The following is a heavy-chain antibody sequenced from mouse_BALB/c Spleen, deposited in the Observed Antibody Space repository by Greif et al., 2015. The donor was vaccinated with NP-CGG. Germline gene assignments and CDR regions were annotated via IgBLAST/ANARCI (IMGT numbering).Heavy chain of an antibody. CDR3: ARGRGIFAY. Sequence: QVQLKQSGAELAKPGASVKMSCKASGYTFTSYWMHWVKQRPGQGLEWIGYINPSTGYTEYNQKFKDKATLTADKSSSTAYMQLSSLTSEDSAVYYCARGRGIFAYWGQGTLVTVSA. J-gene: IGHJ3*01. CDR2: INPSTGYT. V-gene: IGHV1-7*01. CDR1: GYTFTSYW.